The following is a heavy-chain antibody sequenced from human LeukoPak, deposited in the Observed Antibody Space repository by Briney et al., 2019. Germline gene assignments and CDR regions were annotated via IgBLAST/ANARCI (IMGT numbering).Heavy chain of an antibody. V-gene: IGHV4-61*02. D-gene: IGHD4-17*01. Sequence: PSETLSLTCTVSGGSISSSNYYWSWIRQPAGKGLEWIGRIFPDGRINYNPSLKSRVTISIDTSKNQFSLKLSSVTAADTAVYYCARDPEYGDYGPPRDYWGQGTLVTVSS. J-gene: IGHJ4*02. CDR3: ARDPEYGDYGPPRDY. CDR2: IFPDGRI. CDR1: GGSISSSNYY.